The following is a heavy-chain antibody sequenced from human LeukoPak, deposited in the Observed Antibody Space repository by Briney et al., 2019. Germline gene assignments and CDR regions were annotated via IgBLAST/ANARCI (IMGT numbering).Heavy chain of an antibody. CDR2: IYYSGST. Sequence: PSETLSLTCAVSGGSISSSNWWSWVRQPPGKGLEWIGYIYYSGSTNYNPSLKSRVTISVDTSKNQFSLKLSSVTAADTAVYYCARDLYYDSSGYLHNWGQGTLVTVSS. CDR3: ARDLYYDSSGYLHN. CDR1: GGSISSSNW. D-gene: IGHD3-22*01. J-gene: IGHJ4*02. V-gene: IGHV4-4*02.